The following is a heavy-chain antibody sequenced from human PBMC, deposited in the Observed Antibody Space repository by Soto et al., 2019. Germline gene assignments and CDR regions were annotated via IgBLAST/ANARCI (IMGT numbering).Heavy chain of an antibody. V-gene: IGHV3-21*01. Sequence: GXSLSLSCTASGFTLSSYSINWVDQAPGKGRDWVSSTSSSSSYIYYADSVKGRFTISRDNAKNSLYLQMNSLRAEDTAVYYCARVETYYYDSPPVWGQGTLVTVSS. CDR1: GFTLSSYS. CDR2: TSSSSSYI. J-gene: IGHJ4*02. CDR3: ARVETYYYDSPPV. D-gene: IGHD3-22*01.